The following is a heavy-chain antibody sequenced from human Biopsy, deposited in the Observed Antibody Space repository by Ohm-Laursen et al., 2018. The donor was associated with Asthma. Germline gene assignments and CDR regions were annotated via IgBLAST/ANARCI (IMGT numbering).Heavy chain of an antibody. Sequence: ASVKVSCKASGYNFISFAIHWVRQAPGQRLEWMGWVNTGNGATKYSQKFQGRVTITRDTSASTAYMELRSLRSEDTATYYCARAYYDFLTGQVKDVFGVWGQGTMVTVSS. CDR1: GYNFISFA. D-gene: IGHD3-9*01. CDR3: ARAYYDFLTGQVKDVFGV. CDR2: VNTGNGAT. J-gene: IGHJ3*01. V-gene: IGHV1-3*04.